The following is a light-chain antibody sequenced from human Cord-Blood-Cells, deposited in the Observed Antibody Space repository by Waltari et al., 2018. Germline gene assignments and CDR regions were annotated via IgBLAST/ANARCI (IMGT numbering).Light chain of an antibody. CDR3: AAWEDRLNGPV. Sequence: QSVLPPPPSASATPGHRVTISCAVSSSNIGSNTVHWYQQLPGTAPKPLNHINKQRPSGVPDRFSRSESGNSASLPISGLHSEDEADYDCAAWEDRLNGPVVGGGTKLNVL. CDR2: INK. CDR1: SSNIGSNT. J-gene: IGLJ3*02. V-gene: IGLV1-44*01.